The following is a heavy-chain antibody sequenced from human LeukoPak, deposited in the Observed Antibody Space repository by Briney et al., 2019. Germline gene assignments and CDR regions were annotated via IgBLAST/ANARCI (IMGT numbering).Heavy chain of an antibody. CDR1: GGSISSSNW. D-gene: IGHD3-22*01. V-gene: IGHV4-4*03. J-gene: IGHJ4*02. Sequence: PETLSLTCAVSGGSISSSNWWSWVRQPPGKGLEWIGEIYHSGSTNYNPSLKSRVTISVDTSKNQFSLKLSSVTAADTAVYYCARAPTYYYDSSGYFDYWGQGTLVTVSS. CDR2: IYHSGST. CDR3: ARAPTYYYDSSGYFDY.